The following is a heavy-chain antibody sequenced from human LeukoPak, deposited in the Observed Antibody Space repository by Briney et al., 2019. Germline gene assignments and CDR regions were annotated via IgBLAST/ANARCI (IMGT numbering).Heavy chain of an antibody. CDR3: ARYCGSENYCISY. V-gene: IGHV4-34*01. Sequence: SETLSLTCAVYGASFSVNNWSWIRQPQGKGLEWIGEINHSGTITYNPSLKSRLTISAHTSKNHFSLKLSSVTAADTAVYYCARYCGSENYCISYWGQGTLVTVSS. D-gene: IGHD3-10*01. J-gene: IGHJ4*01. CDR1: GASFSVNN. CDR2: INHSGTI.